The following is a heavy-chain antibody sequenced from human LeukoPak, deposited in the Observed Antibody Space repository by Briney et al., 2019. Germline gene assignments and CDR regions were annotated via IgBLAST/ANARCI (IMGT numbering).Heavy chain of an antibody. V-gene: IGHV3-7*01. J-gene: IGHJ4*02. Sequence: QSGGSLRLSCAASGFTFSSYWMSWVRQAPGKGLEWVANIKQDGSEKYYVDSVKGRFTISRDNAKNSLYLQMNSLRAEDTAVYYCARVGGSYPYYFDYWGQGTLVTVSS. CDR3: ARVGGSYPYYFDY. CDR1: GFTFSSYW. D-gene: IGHD1-26*01. CDR2: IKQDGSEK.